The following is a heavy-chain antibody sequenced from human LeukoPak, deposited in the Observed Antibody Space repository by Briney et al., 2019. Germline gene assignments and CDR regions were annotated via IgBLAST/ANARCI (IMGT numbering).Heavy chain of an antibody. Sequence: GGSLRLSCAASGFTFSSYAMSWVRQAPGKGLEWVSAISGSGGSTYYADSVKGRFTISRDNSKNTLYLQMNSLRAEDTAVYYCAKRLGSSWDHQGFDYWGQGTLVTVSS. J-gene: IGHJ4*02. CDR1: GFTFSSYA. CDR3: AKRLGSSWDHQGFDY. D-gene: IGHD6-13*01. CDR2: ISGSGGST. V-gene: IGHV3-23*01.